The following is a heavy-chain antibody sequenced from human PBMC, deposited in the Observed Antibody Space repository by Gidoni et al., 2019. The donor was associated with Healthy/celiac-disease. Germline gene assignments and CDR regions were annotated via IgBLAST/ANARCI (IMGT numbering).Heavy chain of an antibody. V-gene: IGHV3-23*01. J-gene: IGHJ4*02. D-gene: IGHD2-15*01. CDR2: ISGSGGST. CDR1: GFTFSSYA. CDR3: AKDRSGGSCYGLFDY. Sequence: EVQLLESGGGLVQPGGSLRLSCAASGFTFSSYAMRWVRQAPGKGLEWVSAISGSGGSTYYADSVKGRFTISRDNSKNTLYLQMNSLRAEDTAVYYCAKDRSGGSCYGLFDYWGQGTLVTVSS.